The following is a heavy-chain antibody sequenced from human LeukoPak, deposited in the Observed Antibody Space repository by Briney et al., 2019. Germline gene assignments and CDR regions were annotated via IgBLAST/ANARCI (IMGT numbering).Heavy chain of an antibody. CDR3: ARAYSERYGLGYYYMDV. J-gene: IGHJ6*03. CDR1: GFTFSSYS. Sequence: GGSLRLSCAGSGFTFSSYSMNWVRQAPGKGLEWVSSISSSSSYIYYADSVKGRFTISRDNAKKSLYLQMNSLRVEDTAVYYCARAYSERYGLGYYYMDVWGKGTTVTVSS. CDR2: ISSSSSYI. D-gene: IGHD1-26*01. V-gene: IGHV3-21*01.